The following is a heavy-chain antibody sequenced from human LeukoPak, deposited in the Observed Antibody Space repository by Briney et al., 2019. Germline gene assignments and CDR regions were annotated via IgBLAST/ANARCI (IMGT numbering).Heavy chain of an antibody. Sequence: SGGSLRLSCAASGFTFSNSALSWVRQAPGKGLEWVSDVSGSGASTYYADSVRGRFTISRDNSKSTLSLQMNSLRAEDTAVYYCARGLGWSIAARYYFDYWGQGTLVTVSS. J-gene: IGHJ4*02. CDR1: GFTFSNSA. CDR2: VSGSGAST. V-gene: IGHV3-23*01. CDR3: ARGLGWSIAARYYFDY. D-gene: IGHD6-6*01.